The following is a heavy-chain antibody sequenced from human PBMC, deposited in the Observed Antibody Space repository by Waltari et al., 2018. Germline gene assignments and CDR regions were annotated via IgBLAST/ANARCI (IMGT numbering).Heavy chain of an antibody. Sequence: QVQLQESGPGLVKPSETLSLTCAVSGYSISSGYYWGWIRQPPGKGLEWIGSIYHSGSTYYNPSLKSRVTISVDTSKNQFSLKLSSVTAADTAVYYCAREGVLTMVRGVTNDAFDIWGQGTMVTVSS. J-gene: IGHJ3*02. CDR1: GYSISSGYY. CDR3: AREGVLTMVRGVTNDAFDI. V-gene: IGHV4-38-2*02. CDR2: IYHSGST. D-gene: IGHD3-10*01.